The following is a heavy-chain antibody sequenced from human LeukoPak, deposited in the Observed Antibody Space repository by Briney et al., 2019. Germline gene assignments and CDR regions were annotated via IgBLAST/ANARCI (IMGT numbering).Heavy chain of an antibody. D-gene: IGHD1-26*01. V-gene: IGHV3-53*01. CDR2: IYSGGST. Sequence: GGSLRLSCAASGFTVSSNYMSWVRQAPGKGLEWVSVIYSGGSTYYADSVKGRFTISRDNSKNTLYLQMNSLRAEDTAVYYCARCSTVRSYYFDYCGQGTLVTVCS. J-gene: IGHJ4*02. CDR3: ARCSTVRSYYFDY. CDR1: GFTVSSNY.